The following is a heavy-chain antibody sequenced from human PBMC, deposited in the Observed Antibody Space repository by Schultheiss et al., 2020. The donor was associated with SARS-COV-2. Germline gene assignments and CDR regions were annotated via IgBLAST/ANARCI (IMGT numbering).Heavy chain of an antibody. D-gene: IGHD3-10*01. CDR3: AGSYGSGSSDAFDI. Sequence: ESLKISCTVSGGSISSYYWSWIRQPPGKGLEWIGEINHSGSTNYNPSLKSRVTISVDTSKNQFSLKLSSVTAADTAVYYCAGSYGSGSSDAFDIWGQGTMVTVSS. CDR2: INHSGST. CDR1: GGSISSYY. J-gene: IGHJ3*02. V-gene: IGHV4-34*01.